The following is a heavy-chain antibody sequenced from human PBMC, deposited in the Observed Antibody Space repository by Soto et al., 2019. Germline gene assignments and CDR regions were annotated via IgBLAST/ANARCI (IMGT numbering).Heavy chain of an antibody. D-gene: IGHD3-10*01. CDR3: ARGPTLYYYGSWSYYNRMAFEI. V-gene: IGHV4-39*07. Sequence: PSETLSLTCTVSGGSVTSSSYYWGWIRQSPEKGLEWIGTIYYSGTTYYSPSLKSRVTISVDTSKNQFFLELTSVTAADTAVYYCARGPTLYYYGSWSYYNRMAFEIWGQGTMVTVSS. J-gene: IGHJ3*02. CDR1: GGSVTSSSYY. CDR2: IYYSGTT.